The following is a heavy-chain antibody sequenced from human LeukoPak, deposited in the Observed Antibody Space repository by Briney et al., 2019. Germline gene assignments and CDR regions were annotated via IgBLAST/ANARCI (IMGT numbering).Heavy chain of an antibody. D-gene: IGHD2-21*01. CDR1: RFTFSNYA. V-gene: IGHV3-23*01. CDR3: VKDVLSVAVGSTHDY. Sequence: SGGSLRLSCAASRFTFSNYAMAWVRQAPGKGLEWVSSVSGTGGTTYHADSVKGRLTISRDNSNNTLYLQMNSLRAEDTAVYYCVKDVLSVAVGSTHDYWGPGTLVTVSS. J-gene: IGHJ4*02. CDR2: VSGTGGTT.